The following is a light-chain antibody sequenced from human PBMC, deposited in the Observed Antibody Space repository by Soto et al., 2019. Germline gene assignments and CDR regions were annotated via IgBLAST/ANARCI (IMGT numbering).Light chain of an antibody. J-gene: IGLJ2*01. CDR2: RNH. V-gene: IGLV1-47*01. Sequence: QAVVTQPPSASGAPGQRVTISCSGSSSNIGTNFVYWYQQFPGRAPKLLIYRNHQRPSGVPDRFSGSKSGTSASLAISGLRSEDEADYYCAAWDASLSVVFGGGTKVTVL. CDR1: SSNIGTNF. CDR3: AAWDASLSVV.